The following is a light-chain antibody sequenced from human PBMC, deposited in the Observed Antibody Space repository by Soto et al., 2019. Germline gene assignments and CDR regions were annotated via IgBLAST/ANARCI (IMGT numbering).Light chain of an antibody. CDR1: QSVSSY. Sequence: EIVLTQSPATLPLSPGERATLSCRASQSVSSYLAWYQQKPCQAPRLLIYDASNRATGIPARFSGSGSGTDFTLTISSLEPEDFAVYYCQQRSNWPPVLSFGGGTKVEIK. J-gene: IGKJ4*01. CDR3: QQRSNWPPVLS. CDR2: DAS. V-gene: IGKV3-11*01.